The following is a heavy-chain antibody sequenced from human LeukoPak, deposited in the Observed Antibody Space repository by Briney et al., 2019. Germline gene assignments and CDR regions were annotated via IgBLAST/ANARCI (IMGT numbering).Heavy chain of an antibody. Sequence: GASVKVSCKASGYTFTSYGISWVRQAPGQGLEWMGWISAYNGNTNYAQKLQGRVTMTTDTSTSTAYMELRSLRSDDTAVYYCARYYYDSSGYYSPLDYWGQGTLVTVSS. CDR3: ARYYYDSSGYYSPLDY. CDR2: ISAYNGNT. V-gene: IGHV1-18*01. CDR1: GYTFTSYG. D-gene: IGHD3-22*01. J-gene: IGHJ4*02.